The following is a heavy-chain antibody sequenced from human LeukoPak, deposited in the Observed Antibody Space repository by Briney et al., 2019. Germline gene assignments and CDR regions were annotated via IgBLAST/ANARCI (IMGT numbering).Heavy chain of an antibody. CDR2: INSDGSST. J-gene: IGHJ6*02. V-gene: IGHV3-74*01. CDR3: ARGPQRGAAANYYGMDV. CDR1: GFTLSSYW. Sequence: PGGSLRLSSAVSGFTLSSYWMHWVRQAPGKGLVWVSRINSDGSSTSYADSVKGRFTISRENAKSTLYLQMNSLRAEDTAVYYCARGPQRGAAANYYGMDVWGQGTTVTVSS. D-gene: IGHD2-2*01.